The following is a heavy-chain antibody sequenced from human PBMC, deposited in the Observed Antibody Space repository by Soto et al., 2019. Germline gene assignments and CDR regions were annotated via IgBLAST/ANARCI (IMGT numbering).Heavy chain of an antibody. V-gene: IGHV4-59*01. CDR3: ARDDYGDAIDH. CDR1: GGSISSYY. CDR2: IYYSENT. J-gene: IGHJ4*02. D-gene: IGHD4-17*01. Sequence: QVQLQESGPGLVKPSETLSLTCNVSGGSISSYYWSWIRQPPGKGLEWIGNIYYSENTKYNPSLKSRVTMSADTSKNQFSLKLSSLSAADTAVYYCARDDYGDAIDHWGQGTLVTVSS.